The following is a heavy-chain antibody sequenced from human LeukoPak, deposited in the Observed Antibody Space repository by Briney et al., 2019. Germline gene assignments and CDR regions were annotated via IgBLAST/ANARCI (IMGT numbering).Heavy chain of an antibody. J-gene: IGHJ4*02. CDR3: ARVDYGGNYGPIFDY. Sequence: ASVKVSCKASGGTFSSYAISWVRQAPGQGLEWMGGIIPIFGTANYAQKFQGRVTITADESTSTAYMELSSLRSEDTAVYYCARVDYGGNYGPIFDYWGQGTLVTVSS. CDR1: GGTFSSYA. D-gene: IGHD4-23*01. V-gene: IGHV1-69*13. CDR2: IIPIFGTA.